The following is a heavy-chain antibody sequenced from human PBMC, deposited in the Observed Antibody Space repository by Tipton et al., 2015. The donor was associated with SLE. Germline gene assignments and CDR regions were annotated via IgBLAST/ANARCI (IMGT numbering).Heavy chain of an antibody. CDR2: INHSGSTNHSGST. CDR3: AREKDFWNGYLYFDS. V-gene: IGHV4-34*01. Sequence: TLSLTCAVYGGSFSGYYWSWIRQPPGKGLEWIGEINHSGSTNHSGSTKYNPSLKSRVTISVDKSKNQFSLQLTSVTAADTAVYYCAREKDFWNGYLYFDSWGRGTLVTVSS. J-gene: IGHJ4*02. D-gene: IGHD3-3*01. CDR1: GGSFSGYY.